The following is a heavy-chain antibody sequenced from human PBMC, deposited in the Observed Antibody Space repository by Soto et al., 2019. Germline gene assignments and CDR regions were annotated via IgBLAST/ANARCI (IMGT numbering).Heavy chain of an antibody. J-gene: IGHJ3*02. CDR3: ARDGIFGVVTPDAFDI. CDR2: ISAYNGNT. D-gene: IGHD3-3*01. Sequence: QVQLVQSGAEVKKPGASVKVSCKASGYTFTSYGISWVRQAPGQGLEWMGWISAYNGNTNYAQKLQGRVTMTTDTSTSTADMELRSLRSDDTAVYYCARDGIFGVVTPDAFDIWGQGTMVTVSS. CDR1: GYTFTSYG. V-gene: IGHV1-18*01.